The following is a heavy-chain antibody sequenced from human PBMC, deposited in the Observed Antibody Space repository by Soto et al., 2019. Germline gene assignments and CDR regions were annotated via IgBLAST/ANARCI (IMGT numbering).Heavy chain of an antibody. CDR2: IDPSDSYT. CDR1: GYSFTSYW. V-gene: IGHV5-10-1*01. Sequence: GESLKISCKGSGYSFTSYWISWVRQMPGKGLEWMGRIDPSDSYTNYSPSFQGHVTISADKSISTAYLQWSSLKASDTAMYYCPRQTRLYSSSSDDYWGQGTLVTVSS. CDR3: PRQTRLYSSSSDDY. D-gene: IGHD6-13*01. J-gene: IGHJ4*02.